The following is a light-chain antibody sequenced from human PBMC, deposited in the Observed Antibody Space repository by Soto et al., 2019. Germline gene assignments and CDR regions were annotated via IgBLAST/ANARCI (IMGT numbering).Light chain of an antibody. CDR3: QKYSSVPV. CDR2: AAS. V-gene: IGKV1-27*01. Sequence: DIQMTQSPTSLSASVGDRVTITCRASQGIRNFVAWYQQKPAKAPKLLIYAASTLQSWVPSRFSGSGSGTDFTLTISSLQPEDVATYSCQKYSSVPVFGPGTKVEI. J-gene: IGKJ3*01. CDR1: QGIRNF.